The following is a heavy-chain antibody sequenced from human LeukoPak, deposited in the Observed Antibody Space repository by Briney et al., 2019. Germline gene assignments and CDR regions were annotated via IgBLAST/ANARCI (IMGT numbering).Heavy chain of an antibody. D-gene: IGHD4/OR15-4a*01. CDR2: INYSGST. V-gene: IGHV4-59*08. CDR3: ARIERGALDF. CDR1: GGSISTYF. J-gene: IGHJ3*01. Sequence: PSETLSLTCTVSGGSISTYFWSWIRQSPGKGLEWIAYINYSGSTKYNPFLTSRLSISLDTSKSQFSLKLTSVTAADTAVYFCARIERGALDFWGPGTLVTVS.